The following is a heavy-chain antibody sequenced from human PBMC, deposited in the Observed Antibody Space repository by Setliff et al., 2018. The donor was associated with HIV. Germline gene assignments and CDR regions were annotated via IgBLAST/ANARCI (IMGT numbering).Heavy chain of an antibody. CDR3: ARARAAAGTQGTFDY. CDR1: GGSITSHY. CDR2: IDDSGST. D-gene: IGHD6-13*01. V-gene: IGHV4-59*08. Sequence: SETLSLTCTVSGGSITSHYWTWIRQPPGKGLEWIGYIDDSGSTNYNPSLKSRVTILVDTSKKQFSLKLSSVTAADTAVYYCARARAAAGTQGTFDYWGQGTLVTVSS. J-gene: IGHJ4*02.